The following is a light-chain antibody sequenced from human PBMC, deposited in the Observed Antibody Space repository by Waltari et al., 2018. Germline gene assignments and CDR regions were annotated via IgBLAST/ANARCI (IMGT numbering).Light chain of an antibody. Sequence: EIVLTQSPGTLSLSPGERATLSCTASQSVTSNYLAWYQQKPGQAPRLLIYDASSRATGIPDRISGSGSETDFTLTISSLEPEDFAVYYCQQYGSSPPYSFGQGTKLEIK. CDR3: QQYGSSPPYS. CDR2: DAS. J-gene: IGKJ2*01. V-gene: IGKV3-20*01. CDR1: QSVTSNY.